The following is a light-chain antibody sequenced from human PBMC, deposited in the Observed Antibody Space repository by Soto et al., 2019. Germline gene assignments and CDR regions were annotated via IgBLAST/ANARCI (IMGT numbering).Light chain of an antibody. CDR2: DVS. J-gene: IGLJ1*01. V-gene: IGLV2-14*01. CDR3: SSYTSSSRV. Sequence: SVLTQPASVSGSPGQSFTISCTGTSSDVGGYNYVSWYQQHPGKAPKLMIYDVSNRPSGVSNRFSGSKSGNTASLTISGLQAEDEADYYCSSYTSSSRVFGTGTKVTVL. CDR1: SSDVGGYNY.